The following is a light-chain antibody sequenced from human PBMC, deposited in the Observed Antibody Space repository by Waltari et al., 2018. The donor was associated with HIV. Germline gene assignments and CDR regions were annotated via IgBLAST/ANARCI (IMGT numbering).Light chain of an antibody. Sequence: QSALTQPAPVSGSPGQSITITRPGTSRTFWRYNLVPWYHQHPGKAPKLMIYEVSKRPSGVSNRFSGSKSGNTASLTISGLQAEDEADYYCCSYAGSSTPVFGGGTKLTVL. CDR3: CSYAGSSTPV. CDR2: EVS. J-gene: IGLJ2*01. CDR1: SRTFWRYNL. V-gene: IGLV2-23*02.